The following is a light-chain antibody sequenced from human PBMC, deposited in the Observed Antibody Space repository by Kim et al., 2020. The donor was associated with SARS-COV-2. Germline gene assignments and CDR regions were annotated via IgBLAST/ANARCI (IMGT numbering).Light chain of an antibody. J-gene: IGKJ4*01. CDR1: QDISNY. Sequence: SASVGDRVTITCQASQDISNYLNWYQQKPGKAPKLLIYGASHVETGVPSRFRGSGSGTDFTLTITSLQPEDLATYYWQQYLNLITFGGGTKVDIK. CDR2: GAS. CDR3: QQYLNLIT. V-gene: IGKV1-33*01.